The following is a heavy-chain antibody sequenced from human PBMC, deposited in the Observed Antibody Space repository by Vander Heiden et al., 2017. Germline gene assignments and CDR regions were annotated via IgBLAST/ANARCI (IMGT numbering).Heavy chain of an antibody. Sequence: QVPLVQSAAEVKQPRASVKFSCKASGYTLTGYYMHWVRQAPGQGLEWMGWINPNSGGTNYAQKFQGRVTMTRDTSISTAYMELSRLRSDDTAVYYCARGYSSGWSNWFDPWGQGTLVTVSS. CDR1: GYTLTGYY. CDR2: INPNSGGT. D-gene: IGHD6-19*01. CDR3: ARGYSSGWSNWFDP. J-gene: IGHJ5*02. V-gene: IGHV1-2*02.